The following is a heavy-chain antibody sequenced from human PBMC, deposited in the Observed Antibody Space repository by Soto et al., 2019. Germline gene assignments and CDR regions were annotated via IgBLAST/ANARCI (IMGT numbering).Heavy chain of an antibody. CDR1: GFTFSSYA. D-gene: IGHD3-22*01. Sequence: GGSLRLSCAASGFTFSSYAMSWVRQAPGKGLEWVSAISGSGGGTYYADSVKGRFAISRDNSKNTLYLQMNSLRAEDTAVYYCAKDNMIVVVTWFDPWGQGTLVTVSS. CDR3: AKDNMIVVVTWFDP. J-gene: IGHJ5*02. V-gene: IGHV3-23*01. CDR2: ISGSGGGT.